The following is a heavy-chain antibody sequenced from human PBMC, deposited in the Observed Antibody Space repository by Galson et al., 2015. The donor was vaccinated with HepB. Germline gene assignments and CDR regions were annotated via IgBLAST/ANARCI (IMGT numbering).Heavy chain of an antibody. D-gene: IGHD3-3*01. CDR2: ISATGTTI. CDR3: AREGVAIFGVGTWFDP. Sequence: LEWISYISATGTTIFYADSVKGRFTISRDNGKNSLYLQMNSLRAEDTALYYCAREGVAIFGVGTWFDPWGQGTLVTVSS. V-gene: IGHV3-48*01. J-gene: IGHJ5*02.